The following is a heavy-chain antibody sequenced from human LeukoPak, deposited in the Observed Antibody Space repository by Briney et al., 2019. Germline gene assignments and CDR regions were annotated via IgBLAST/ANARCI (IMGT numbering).Heavy chain of an antibody. V-gene: IGHV3-23*01. D-gene: IGHD6-19*01. CDR3: VKGACSSGCSGNH. Sequence: GGSLRLSCAASGIAFSDSARYWVRQAPGKGLDCVSVITDSFNTYYGDSVKGRFTVSRDNSGRKLYLQMNSLRVDDTALYYCVKGACSSGCSGNHWGLGPRVIVSS. CDR1: GIAFSDSA. J-gene: IGHJ5*02. CDR2: ITDSFNT.